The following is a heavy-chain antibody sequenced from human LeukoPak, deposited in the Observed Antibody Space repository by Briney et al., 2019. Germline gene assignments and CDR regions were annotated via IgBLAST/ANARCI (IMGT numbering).Heavy chain of an antibody. V-gene: IGHV4-30-4*08. CDR3: ARGCSSTSCYTRDAFDI. CDR1: GCSISSGDYY. D-gene: IGHD2-2*02. Sequence: SETLSLTCTVSGCSISSGDYYWSWIRQPPGKGLEWIGYIYYSGSTYYNPSLKSRVTISVDTSKNQFSLKLSSVTAADTAVYYCARGCSSTSCYTRDAFDIWGQGTMVTVSS. J-gene: IGHJ3*02. CDR2: IYYSGST.